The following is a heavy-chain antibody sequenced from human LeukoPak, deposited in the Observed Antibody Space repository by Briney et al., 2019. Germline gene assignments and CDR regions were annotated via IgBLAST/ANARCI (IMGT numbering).Heavy chain of an antibody. CDR2: INPNSGGT. CDR3: ARDTYYDFWSGYDY. CDR1: GYTFTGYY. J-gene: IGHJ4*02. V-gene: IGHV1-2*02. D-gene: IGHD3-3*01. Sequence: GASVKVSCKASGYTFTGYYMHWVRQAPGQGLEWMGWINPNSGGTNYAQKFQGRVTMTRDTSISTAYMELSRLRSDDTAVYYCARDTYYDFWSGYDYWGQGTLVTVSS.